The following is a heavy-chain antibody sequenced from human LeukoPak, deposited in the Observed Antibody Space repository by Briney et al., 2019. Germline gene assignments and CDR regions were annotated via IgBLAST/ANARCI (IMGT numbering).Heavy chain of an antibody. J-gene: IGHJ4*02. CDR3: ARGDIAADY. D-gene: IGHD6-13*01. V-gene: IGHV3-23*01. Sequence: PGGSLRLSCAVSGITLSNYGMSWVRQAPGKGLEWVAGISDSGGSTNYADSVKGRFTISRDNAKNSLYLQMNSLRAEDTAVYYCARGDIAADYWGQGTLVTVSS. CDR1: GITLSNYG. CDR2: ISDSGGST.